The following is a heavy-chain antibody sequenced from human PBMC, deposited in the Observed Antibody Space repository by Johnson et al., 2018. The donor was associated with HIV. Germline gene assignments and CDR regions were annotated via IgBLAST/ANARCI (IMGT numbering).Heavy chain of an antibody. CDR2: IKQDGSEK. J-gene: IGHJ3*02. CDR3: ARAPRWFNVFDI. V-gene: IGHV3-7*05. D-gene: IGHD4-23*01. CDR1: GFTFSSYW. Sequence: VQLVESGGGLVQPGGSLRLSCPASGFTFSSYWMNWVRQAPGKGLEWVANIKQDGSEKYYVDSVKGRFTISRDNAKNSLYLQMNSLRAEDTAGYYCARAPRWFNVFDIWGQGTMVTVSS.